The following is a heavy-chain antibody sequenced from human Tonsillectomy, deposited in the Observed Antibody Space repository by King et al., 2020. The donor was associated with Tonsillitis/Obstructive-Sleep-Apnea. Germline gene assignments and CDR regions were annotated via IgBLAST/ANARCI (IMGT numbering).Heavy chain of an antibody. CDR1: GFTFSTYG. CDR2: IWYDGSNK. CDR3: ARSSQLVRVEEPTAIDY. J-gene: IGHJ4*02. Sequence: VQLVESGGGVVQPGRPLRLSCAASGFTFSTYGMHWVRQAPGKGLEWVASIWYDGSNKYYGDSVKGRFTISRDNSKNTLYLQMNSLRAEDTAVYFCARSSQLVRVEEPTAIDYWGQGTLVTVSS. V-gene: IGHV3-33*01. D-gene: IGHD2-2*02.